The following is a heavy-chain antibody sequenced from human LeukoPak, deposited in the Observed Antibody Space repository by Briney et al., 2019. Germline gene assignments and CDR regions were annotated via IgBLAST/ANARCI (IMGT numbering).Heavy chain of an antibody. CDR2: ISTDGTNK. Sequence: GGSLRLSCAASGFTFSSYDMHWVRQAPGKGPEWVGVISTDGTNKYFADSVKGRFTISRDNSKNTLYLQMNSLRAEDTAVYYCAKSGYNRFDYWGQGTLVTVSS. D-gene: IGHD5-24*01. CDR3: AKSGYNRFDY. V-gene: IGHV3-30-3*02. CDR1: GFTFSSYD. J-gene: IGHJ4*02.